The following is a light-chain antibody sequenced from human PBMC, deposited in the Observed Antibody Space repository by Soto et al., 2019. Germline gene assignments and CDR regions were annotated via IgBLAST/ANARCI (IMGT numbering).Light chain of an antibody. CDR1: QSVSSNH. V-gene: IGKV3-20*01. CDR2: GAS. CDR3: QHYGSSPPVT. J-gene: IGKJ2*01. Sequence: EIVLTQTPGTLSLSPGERATLSCRARQSVSSNHLAWYQQKPGLAPRLLIYGASSRATGIPDRFSGSGSGTDFTLTISRLEPEDFAVYYCQHYGSSPPVTFAQGTKLEIK.